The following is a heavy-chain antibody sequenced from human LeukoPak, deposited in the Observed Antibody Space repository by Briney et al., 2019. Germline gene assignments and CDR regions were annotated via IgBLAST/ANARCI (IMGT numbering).Heavy chain of an antibody. V-gene: IGHV3-9*03. CDR1: GFTFDDYA. D-gene: IGHD4-17*01. CDR3: AKGIDYGDYGYFDY. CDR2: ISWNSGSI. J-gene: IGHJ4*02. Sequence: GGSLRLSCAASGFTFDDYAMHWVRQAPGKGLEWVSGISWNSGSIGYADSVKGRFTISRDNAKNSLYLQMNSLRAEDVALYYCAKGIDYGDYGYFDYWGQGTLVTVSS.